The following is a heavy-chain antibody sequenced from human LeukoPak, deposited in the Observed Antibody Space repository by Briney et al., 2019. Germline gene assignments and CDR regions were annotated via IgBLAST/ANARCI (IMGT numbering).Heavy chain of an antibody. J-gene: IGHJ4*02. CDR3: AKDARGGSSGYFFDY. CDR1: GFTFSSYG. Sequence: GGSLRLSCAASGFTFSSYGMHWVRQAPGKGLEWVAFIRYDGSNKYYADSVKGRFTISRDNSKNTLYLQMNSLRAEDTAVYYCAKDARGGSSGYFFDYWGQGTLVTVSS. CDR2: IRYDGSNK. D-gene: IGHD3-22*01. V-gene: IGHV3-30*02.